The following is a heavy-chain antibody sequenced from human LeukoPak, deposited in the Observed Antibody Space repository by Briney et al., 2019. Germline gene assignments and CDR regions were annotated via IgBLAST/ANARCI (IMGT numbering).Heavy chain of an antibody. J-gene: IGHJ4*02. CDR2: ISAYNGNT. Sequence: ASVNVSCKASGYTFTSYGISWVRHAPGQGLEWMGWISAYNGNTNYAQKLQGRVTMTTDTSTSTAYMELRSLRSDDTAVYYCARPRSLLYLFDYWGQGTLVTVSS. CDR1: GYTFTSYG. CDR3: ARPRSLLYLFDY. D-gene: IGHD2-8*01. V-gene: IGHV1-18*01.